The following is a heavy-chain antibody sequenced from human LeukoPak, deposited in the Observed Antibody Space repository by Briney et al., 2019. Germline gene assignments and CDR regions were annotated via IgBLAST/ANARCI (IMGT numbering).Heavy chain of an antibody. Sequence: ASVKVSCKASGYTFTSYYMHWVRQGLGQGLEWMGIINPSGGGTSYAQKFQGRVTMTRDTSTSTVYMELSSLRSEDTAVYYCARAYGSGSYTLLFFDYWGQGTLVTVSS. CDR1: GYTFTSYY. D-gene: IGHD3-10*01. V-gene: IGHV1-46*01. CDR2: INPSGGGT. J-gene: IGHJ4*02. CDR3: ARAYGSGSYTLLFFDY.